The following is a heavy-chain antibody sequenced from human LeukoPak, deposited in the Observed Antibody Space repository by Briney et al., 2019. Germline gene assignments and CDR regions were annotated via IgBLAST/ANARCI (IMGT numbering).Heavy chain of an antibody. CDR1: GLTFNNYA. CDR3: ARERVAYDGLATYYKGLDY. J-gene: IGHJ4*02. V-gene: IGHV3-23*01. Sequence: GGSLRLSCEASGLTFNNYAMHWVRQSSGKGLEWVSGIGSSGGGTYYADSVKGRFTISRDTSKDTVYLQMNSLRIEDTAVYYCARERVAYDGLATYYKGLDYWSQGTLVTVSS. D-gene: IGHD3-10*01. CDR2: IGSSGGGT.